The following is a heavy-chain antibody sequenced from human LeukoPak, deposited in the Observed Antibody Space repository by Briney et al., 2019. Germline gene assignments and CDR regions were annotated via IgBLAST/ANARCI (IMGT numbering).Heavy chain of an antibody. D-gene: IGHD3-22*01. J-gene: IGHJ4*02. CDR1: GFTLVIYW. Sequence: RGSLRLSCAASGFTLVIYWMHWVREAPREGLVWVSRINSDGSSTSYADSVKGRFTISRDNAKNTLYMQMNSLRAEDTAVYYCARASYYYDDSGYYYDYWGQGTLVTVSS. V-gene: IGHV3-74*01. CDR2: INSDGSST. CDR3: ARASYYYDDSGYYYDY.